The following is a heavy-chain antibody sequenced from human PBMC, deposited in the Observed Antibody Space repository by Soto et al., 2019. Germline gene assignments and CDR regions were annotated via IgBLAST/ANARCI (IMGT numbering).Heavy chain of an antibody. CDR3: ARDTNKWASKAQLSTAGMDV. Sequence: PGGSLSLSCAASGFTFSRHNMNWVRHAPGKGLEWVSSISSTSTYIFYADSVRGRFTISRDNAKNSLFLQMNSLRAEDTAVYYCARDTNKWASKAQLSTAGMDVWGQGTTVTVSS. CDR1: GFTFSRHN. D-gene: IGHD2-2*01. J-gene: IGHJ6*02. V-gene: IGHV3-21*01. CDR2: ISSTSTYI.